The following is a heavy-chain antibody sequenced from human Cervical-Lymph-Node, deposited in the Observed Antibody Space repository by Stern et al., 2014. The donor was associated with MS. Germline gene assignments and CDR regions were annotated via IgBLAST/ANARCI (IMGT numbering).Heavy chain of an antibody. J-gene: IGHJ5*02. CDR2: MNPNSGNT. CDR1: GYSFTSSE. V-gene: IGHV1-8*01. CDR3: AKKGRFDP. Sequence: QLVQSGAEVKKPGASVKVSCKASGYSFTSSEIHWVRQATGQGLEWMGWMNPNSGNTGYLQKFQGRVTMTRNTSISTAYMELSSLTSEDPAVYYCAKKGRFDPWGQGTLVTVSS.